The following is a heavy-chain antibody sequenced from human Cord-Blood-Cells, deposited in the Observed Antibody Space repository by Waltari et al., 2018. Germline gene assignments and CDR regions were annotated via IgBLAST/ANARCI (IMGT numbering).Heavy chain of an antibody. J-gene: IGHJ4*02. CDR2: INPNSGGT. CDR3: AIIAARSNLDY. V-gene: IGHV1-2*06. CDR1: GYTFTGYY. D-gene: IGHD6-6*01. Sequence: QVQLVQSGAEVKKPGASVKVSCKASGYTFTGYYMHWVRQAPGQGLEWMGRINPNSGGTNYAQKCQGRVTMTRDTSISTAYMELSRLRSDDTAVYHCAIIAARSNLDYWGQGTLVTVSS.